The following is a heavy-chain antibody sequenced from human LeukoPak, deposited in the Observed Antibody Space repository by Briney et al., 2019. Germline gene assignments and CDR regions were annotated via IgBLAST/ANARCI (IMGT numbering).Heavy chain of an antibody. V-gene: IGHV3-21*01. CDR1: GFTFSSYS. Sequence: GGSRRLSCAASGFTFSSYSMNWVRQAPGKGLEWVSSISSSSSYIYYADSVKGRFTISRDNAKNSLCLQMNSLRAEDTAVYYCARGIGLAGYYYYYGMDVWGQGTTVTVSS. CDR3: ARGIGLAGYYYYYGMDV. CDR2: ISSSSSYI. J-gene: IGHJ6*02.